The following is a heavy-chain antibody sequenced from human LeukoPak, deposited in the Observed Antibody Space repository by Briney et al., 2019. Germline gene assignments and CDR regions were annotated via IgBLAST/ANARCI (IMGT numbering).Heavy chain of an antibody. CDR3: ARIRYSSSWYPDC. V-gene: IGHV4-59*01. CDR2: IYYSGST. D-gene: IGHD6-13*01. CDR1: GGSISSYY. Sequence: SETLSLTCTVSGGSISSYYWSWIRQPPGKGLEWIGCIYYSGSTNYNPSLKSRVTISVDTSKTQFSLNLSSVTAADTAVYYCARIRYSSSWYPDCWGRGTLVTVSP. J-gene: IGHJ4*02.